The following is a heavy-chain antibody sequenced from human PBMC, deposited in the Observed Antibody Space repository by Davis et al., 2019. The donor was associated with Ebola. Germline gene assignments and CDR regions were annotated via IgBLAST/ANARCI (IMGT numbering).Heavy chain of an antibody. CDR2: IYHSGST. D-gene: IGHD3-22*01. CDR3: ARRVSYDSGGYAFDI. Sequence: MPSETLSLTCAVSGGSTSSSNLWRCVRPPPGKGLEWTGEIYHSGSTNYNPSLKSRVTTSVDKSKNQFSLKLSSVTAADTAVYYCARRVSYDSGGYAFDIWGQGTMVTVSS. J-gene: IGHJ3*02. CDR1: GGSTSSSNL. V-gene: IGHV4-4*02.